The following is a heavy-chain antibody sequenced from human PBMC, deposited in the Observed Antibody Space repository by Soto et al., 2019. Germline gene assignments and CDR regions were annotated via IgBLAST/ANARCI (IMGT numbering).Heavy chain of an antibody. V-gene: IGHV1-18*01. D-gene: IGHD3-22*01. J-gene: IGHJ4*02. CDR2: ISAYNGNT. CDR3: ARGAGGFDSSGYYSQLDY. CDR1: GYTFTSYG. Sequence: ASVKVSCKASGYTFTSYGISWVRQAPGQGLEWMGWISAYNGNTNYAQKLQGRVTMTTDTSTSTAYMELSSLRSEDTAVYYCARGAGGFDSSGYYSQLDYWGQGTLVTVSS.